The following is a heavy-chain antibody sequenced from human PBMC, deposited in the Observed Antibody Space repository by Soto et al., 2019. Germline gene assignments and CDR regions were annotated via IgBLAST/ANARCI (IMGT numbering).Heavy chain of an antibody. V-gene: IGHV4-59*01. CDR3: ARGFWNGVKVV. CDR2: IYYTGST. D-gene: IGHD1-1*01. Sequence: SETLSLTCTVSGGSISTFYWNWIRQPPGKGLEWIGYIYYTGSTYYNPSLKSRVSISVDTSKNHFSLNLNSMTTADTALYYCARGFWNGVKVVWCPGTTVTV. CDR1: GGSISTFY. J-gene: IGHJ6*02.